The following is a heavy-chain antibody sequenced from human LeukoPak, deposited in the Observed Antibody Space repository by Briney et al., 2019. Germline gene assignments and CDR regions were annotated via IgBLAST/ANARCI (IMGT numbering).Heavy chain of an antibody. CDR3: ARIRSRVPINWFDP. CDR2: ISAYNGNT. CDR1: GYTFTSYG. Sequence: ASVKVSCKASGYTFTSYGISWVRQAPGQGLEWMAWISAYNGNTHYAQKLQGRVTMTTDTSTSTAYMELRSLRSDDTAVYYCARIRSRVPINWFDPWGQGTLVTVSS. V-gene: IGHV1-18*04. D-gene: IGHD2-2*01. J-gene: IGHJ5*02.